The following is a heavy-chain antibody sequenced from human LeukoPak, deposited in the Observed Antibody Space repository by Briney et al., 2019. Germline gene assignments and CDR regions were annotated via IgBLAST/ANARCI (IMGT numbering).Heavy chain of an antibody. CDR1: GYNLTSYW. CDR2: IFPGDSDT. V-gene: IGHV5-51*01. J-gene: IGHJ3*02. CDR3: ARIGGFDAFDI. Sequence: GESLKISCKGSGYNLTSYWIAWVRQMPGKGLEWMGIIFPGDSDTRYSPSFQGQVTISADKSISTAYLQWSSLKASDTAMYYCARIGGFDAFDIWGQGTMVTVSS.